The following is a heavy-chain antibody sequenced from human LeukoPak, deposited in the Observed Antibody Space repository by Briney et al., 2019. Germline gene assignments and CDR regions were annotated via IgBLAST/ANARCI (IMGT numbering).Heavy chain of an antibody. CDR3: ARDSAGDYGGNPTPLDFDY. CDR1: GYTFTSYA. CDR2: INTNTGNP. V-gene: IGHV7-4-1*02. J-gene: IGHJ4*02. Sequence: GASVKVSFKASGYTFTSYAMNWVRQAPGQGLEWMGWINTNTGNPTYAQGFTGRFVFSLDTSVSTAYLQISSLKAEDTAVYYCARDSAGDYGGNPTPLDFDYWGQGTLVTVSS. D-gene: IGHD4-23*01.